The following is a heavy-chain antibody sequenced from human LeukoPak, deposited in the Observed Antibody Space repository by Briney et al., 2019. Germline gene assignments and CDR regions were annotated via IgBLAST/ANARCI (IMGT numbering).Heavy chain of an antibody. Sequence: SVNVSCKASGYTFTSYGISWVRQAPGQGLEWMGGIIPIFGTANYAQKFQGRVTITTDESTSTAYMELSSLRSEDTAVYYCAMYYYDSSGYYGGDWGQGTLVTVSS. CDR2: IIPIFGTA. CDR1: GYTFTSYG. J-gene: IGHJ4*02. CDR3: AMYYYDSSGYYGGD. D-gene: IGHD3-22*01. V-gene: IGHV1-69*05.